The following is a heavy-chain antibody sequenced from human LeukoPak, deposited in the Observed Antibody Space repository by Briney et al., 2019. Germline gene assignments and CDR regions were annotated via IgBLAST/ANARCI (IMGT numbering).Heavy chain of an antibody. CDR3: AKDLYSSGWYNYFDP. CDR2: ISHDGSEK. CDR1: GFSISTYG. V-gene: IGHV3-30*18. D-gene: IGHD6-19*01. J-gene: IGHJ5*02. Sequence: PGGSLGLSCAASGFSISTYGMHWVRQAPGKGLEWVAMISHDGSEKYYVDSAKGRFTISRDNSKNTLYLQMNSLRGEDTAMYYCAKDLYSSGWYNYFDPWGQGTLVTVSS.